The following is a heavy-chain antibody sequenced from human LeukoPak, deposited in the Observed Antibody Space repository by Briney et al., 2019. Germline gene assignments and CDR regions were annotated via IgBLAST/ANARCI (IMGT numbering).Heavy chain of an antibody. V-gene: IGHV3-7*01. D-gene: IGHD3-22*01. J-gene: IGHJ5*01. CDR2: IKQDGSEK. Sequence: GGSLRLSCAASGFTFSTYSMSWVRQAPGKGLEWVANIKQDGSEKYYVDSVKGRYTISRDNAKNSLYLQMNSLRAEDTAVYYCARDYYSGYACFDSWGQGTLVTVSS. CDR1: GFTFSTYS. CDR3: ARDYYSGYACFDS.